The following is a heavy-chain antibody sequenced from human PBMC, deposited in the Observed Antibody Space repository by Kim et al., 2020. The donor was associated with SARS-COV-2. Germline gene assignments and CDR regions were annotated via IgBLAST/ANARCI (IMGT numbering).Heavy chain of an antibody. CDR3: ARGTLTGYYSYYFDY. J-gene: IGHJ4*02. CDR1: GGSISSYY. CDR2: IYYSGST. D-gene: IGHD3-9*01. Sequence: SETLSLTCTVSGGSISSYYWSWIRQPPGKGLEWIGYIYYSGSTNYNPSLKSRVTISVDTSKNQFSLKLSSVTAADTAVYYCARGTLTGYYSYYFDYWGQG. V-gene: IGHV4-59*01.